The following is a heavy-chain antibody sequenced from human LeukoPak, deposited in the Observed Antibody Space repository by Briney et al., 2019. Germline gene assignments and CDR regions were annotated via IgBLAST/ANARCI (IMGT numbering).Heavy chain of an antibody. CDR2: IWYDGSNK. J-gene: IGHJ4*02. CDR1: GFTFSSYG. V-gene: IGHV3-33*01. Sequence: GGSLRLSWAASGFTFSSYGMHWVRQAPGKGLEWVAVIWYDGSNKYYADSVKGRFTISRDNSKNTLYLQMNSLRAEDTAVYYCARPNTAMVRGVIIPLDYWGQGTLVTVSS. CDR3: ARPNTAMVRGVIIPLDY. D-gene: IGHD3-10*01.